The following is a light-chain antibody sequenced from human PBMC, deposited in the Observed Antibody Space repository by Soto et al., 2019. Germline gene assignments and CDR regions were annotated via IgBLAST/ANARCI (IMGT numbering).Light chain of an antibody. J-gene: IGLJ3*02. Sequence: QPVLTQSPSASASLGASVKLTCTQSSGHNSYAIAWHQQQPEKGPRYVMKINNDGSHIKGDGIPDRFSGSSSGAERYLTISSLQSEDEADYYCQTWGTGPWVFGGGTKLTVL. V-gene: IGLV4-69*02. CDR3: QTWGTGPWV. CDR1: SGHNSYA. CDR2: INNDGSH.